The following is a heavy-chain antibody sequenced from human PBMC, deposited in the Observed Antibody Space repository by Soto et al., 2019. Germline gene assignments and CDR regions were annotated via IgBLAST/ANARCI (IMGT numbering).Heavy chain of an antibody. CDR3: WYYVDSSGYYPLARYYFDY. CDR1: GGTFSSYA. CDR2: IIPIFGTA. D-gene: IGHD3-22*01. Sequence: ASVKVSCKASGGTFSSYAISWVRQAPGQGLEWMGGIIPIFGTANYAQKFQGRVTITADESTSTAYMELSSLRSEDTAVYYCWYYVDSSGYYPLARYYFDYWGQGTLVTVSS. J-gene: IGHJ4*02. V-gene: IGHV1-69*13.